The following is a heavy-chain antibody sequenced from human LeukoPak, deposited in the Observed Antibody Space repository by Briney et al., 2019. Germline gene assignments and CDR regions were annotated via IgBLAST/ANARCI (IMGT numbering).Heavy chain of an antibody. CDR2: LHTTGGT. Sequence: PSETLSLTCIVSGASISSGNYYWTWIRQPAGKGLEWIGRLHTTGGTNYNPSFKSRLSISGDTSKNQFSLQLSSVTAADTAVYYCARQGQQLVVNWFDPWGQGTLVTVSS. D-gene: IGHD6-13*01. V-gene: IGHV4-61*02. CDR3: ARQGQQLVVNWFDP. CDR1: GASISSGNYY. J-gene: IGHJ5*02.